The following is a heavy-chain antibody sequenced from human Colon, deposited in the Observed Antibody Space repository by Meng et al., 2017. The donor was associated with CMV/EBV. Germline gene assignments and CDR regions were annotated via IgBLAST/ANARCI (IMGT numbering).Heavy chain of an antibody. V-gene: IGHV7-4-1*02. Sequence: INWRRHGTGQGLEWMGGINTRNWKSSNDQGFAERFDFCFDTSINTAYMQISSLKTEDTAVYYCARDFCSADSCYSGRHSRRFDPWGRRTLVTVSS. D-gene: IGHD2-15*01. J-gene: IGHJ5*02. CDR3: ARDFCSADSCYSGRHSRRFDP. CDR2: INTRNWKS.